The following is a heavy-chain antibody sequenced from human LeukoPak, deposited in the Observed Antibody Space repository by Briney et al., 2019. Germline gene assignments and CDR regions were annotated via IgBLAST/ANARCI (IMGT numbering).Heavy chain of an antibody. CDR3: AREPESPYCSSTSCYWAYMDV. CDR1: GGTFSSYA. V-gene: IGHV1-69*05. J-gene: IGHJ6*03. CDR2: IIPIFGTA. Sequence: SVKVSCKASGGTFSSYAISWVRQAPGQGLEWMGRIIPIFGTANYAQKFRGRVTITTDESTSTAYMELSSLRSEDTAVYYCAREPESPYCSSTSCYWAYMDVWGKGTTVTVSS. D-gene: IGHD2-2*01.